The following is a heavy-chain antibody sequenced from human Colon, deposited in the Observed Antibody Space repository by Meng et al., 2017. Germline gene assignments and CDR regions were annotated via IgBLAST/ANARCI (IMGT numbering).Heavy chain of an antibody. Sequence: QLQLQESGPGLVKPSETLSLTCTVSSGSFGGSTHYWSWIRQSPGKGLEWIGSFYYGGGTYYIPSLKSRVTISVDTSKNQFSLKLSSVTAADTGVYYCARPYSSSWSFDYWGQGTLVTVSS. D-gene: IGHD6-13*01. CDR3: ARPYSSSWSFDY. CDR1: SGSFGGSTHY. J-gene: IGHJ4*02. V-gene: IGHV4-39*01. CDR2: FYYGGGT.